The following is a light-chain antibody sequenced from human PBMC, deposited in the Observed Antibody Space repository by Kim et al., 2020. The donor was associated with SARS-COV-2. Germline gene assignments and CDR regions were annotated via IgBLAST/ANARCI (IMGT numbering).Light chain of an antibody. J-gene: IGLJ3*02. CDR1: SSNIVAGYD. V-gene: IGLV1-40*01. Sequence: QPVLTQPPSVSGAPGQRVTISCTGSSSNIVAGYDVHWYQQLPGTAPKLLIYGNSNRPSGVPDRFSGSKSGTSASLAITGLQAEDEADYYCQSYDSSLSGSVFGGGTQLTV. CDR2: GNS. CDR3: QSYDSSLSGSV.